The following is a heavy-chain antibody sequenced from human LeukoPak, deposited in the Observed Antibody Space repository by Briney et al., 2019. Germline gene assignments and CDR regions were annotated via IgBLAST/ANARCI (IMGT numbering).Heavy chain of an antibody. CDR3: AKYHNYYDSSGYYRGFDY. Sequence: GGSLRLSCAASGFTFSSYAMSWVRQAPGKGLEWVSAISGSGGSTYYADSVKGRFTISRDNSKNTLYLQMNSLRAEDTAVYYCAKYHNYYDSSGYYRGFDYWGQGTLVTVSS. CDR2: ISGSGGST. J-gene: IGHJ4*02. D-gene: IGHD3-22*01. CDR1: GFTFSSYA. V-gene: IGHV3-23*01.